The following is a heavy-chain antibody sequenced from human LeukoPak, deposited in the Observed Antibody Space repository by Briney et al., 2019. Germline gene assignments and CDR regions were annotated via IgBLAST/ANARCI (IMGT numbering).Heavy chain of an antibody. CDR3: ARYSGGSGSSDYGMDV. CDR2: IYTSGST. V-gene: IGHV4-4*07. CDR1: GGSISSYY. J-gene: IGHJ6*02. D-gene: IGHD3-10*01. Sequence: ASETLSLTCTVSGGSISSYYWSWIRQPAGKGLEWIGRIYTSGSTNYNPSLKSRVTMSVDTSKNQFSLKLSSVTAADTAVYYCARYSGGSGSSDYGMDVWGQGTTVTVSS.